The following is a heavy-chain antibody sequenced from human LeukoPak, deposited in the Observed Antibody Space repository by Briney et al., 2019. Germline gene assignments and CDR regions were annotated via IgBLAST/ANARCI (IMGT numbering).Heavy chain of an antibody. D-gene: IGHD3-22*01. CDR1: GFTFSSYA. CDR3: ARGYYYATSGYSPFYYYYGMDV. J-gene: IGHJ6*02. V-gene: IGHV3-53*01. CDR2: IYNGGST. Sequence: PGGSLRLSCAASGFTFSSYAMSWVRQAPGKGLEWVSVIYNGGSTYYADSVKGRFTISRDNSKNTLYLQMNSLRAEDTAVYYCARGYYYATSGYSPFYYYYGMDVWGQGTTVTVSS.